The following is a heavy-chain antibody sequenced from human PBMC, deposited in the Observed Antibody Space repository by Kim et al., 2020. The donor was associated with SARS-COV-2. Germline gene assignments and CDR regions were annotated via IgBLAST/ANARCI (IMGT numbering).Heavy chain of an antibody. CDR2: ISYDGSNK. CDR3: ARVGYSSSWYSVEYYYY. V-gene: IGHV3-30*04. D-gene: IGHD6-13*01. J-gene: IGHJ6*01. CDR1: GFTFSSYA. Sequence: GGSLGLSCAASGFTFSSYAMHWVRQAPGKGLEWEAVISYDGSNKYYADSVKGRFTISRDNSKNTLYLQMNSLRAEDTAGYYCARVGYSSSWYSVEYYYY.